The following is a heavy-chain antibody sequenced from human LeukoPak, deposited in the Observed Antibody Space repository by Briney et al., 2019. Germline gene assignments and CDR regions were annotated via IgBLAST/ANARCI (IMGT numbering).Heavy chain of an antibody. CDR3: ARATTDYYYYYGMDV. CDR1: GYTFTSYD. J-gene: IGHJ6*02. CDR2: MNPNSGNT. Sequence: ASVKVSCKASGYTFTSYDINWVRQATGQGLEWMGWMNPNSGNTGYAQKFQDRVSMTRDTSASAAYMELSSLRSEDTAVYYCARATTDYYYYYGMDVWGQGTTVTVSS. V-gene: IGHV1-8*01. D-gene: IGHD1-14*01.